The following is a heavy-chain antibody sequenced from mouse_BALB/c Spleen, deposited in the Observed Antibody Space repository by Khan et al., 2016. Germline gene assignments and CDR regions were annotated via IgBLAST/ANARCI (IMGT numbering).Heavy chain of an antibody. V-gene: IGHV3-2*02. CDR2: IRYSGST. J-gene: IGHJ1*01. Sequence: EVQLQESGPGLVKPSQSLSLTCTVTGYSITSDYAWNWIRQFPGNKLEWMGYIRYSGSTTSNPSLKSRISITRVTSKNQFFLQLYSVTTEDTATYYCTRSPTATRYFDVWGAGTTVTVSS. CDR3: TRSPTATRYFDV. CDR1: GYSITSDYA. D-gene: IGHD1-2*01.